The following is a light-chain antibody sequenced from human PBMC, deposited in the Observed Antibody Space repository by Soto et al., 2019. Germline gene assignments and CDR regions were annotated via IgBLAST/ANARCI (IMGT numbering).Light chain of an antibody. J-gene: IGKJ4*01. V-gene: IGKV1-9*01. CDR2: SAS. Sequence: DIPLTQSPSLLSASVGDRVTMTCRASLGISGYLAWYQQKPGKVPRLLIYSASTLQSGVPSRFSGSGSGTEFTLTISSLQPEDFASYYCQQLDRYPFTFGGETKVEI. CDR3: QQLDRYPFT. CDR1: LGISGY.